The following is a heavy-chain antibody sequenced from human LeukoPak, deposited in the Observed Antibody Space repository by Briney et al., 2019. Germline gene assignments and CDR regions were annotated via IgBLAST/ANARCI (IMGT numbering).Heavy chain of an antibody. Sequence: RSLRLSCAASGFTFSNYAMHWVRQAPGKGLEWVAVISYDGSNKYYADSVKGRFTISRDNSKNTLYLQMNSLRAEDTAVYYCAAAPGFDYWGQGTLVTVSS. CDR2: ISYDGSNK. V-gene: IGHV3-30-3*01. CDR3: AAAPGFDY. D-gene: IGHD1-14*01. J-gene: IGHJ4*02. CDR1: GFTFSNYA.